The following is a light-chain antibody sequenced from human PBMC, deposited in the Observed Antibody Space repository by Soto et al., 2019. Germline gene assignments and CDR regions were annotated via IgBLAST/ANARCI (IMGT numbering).Light chain of an antibody. V-gene: IGKV3-15*01. CDR3: QQYKNWPPWT. CDR1: QIVSTN. J-gene: IGKJ1*01. Sequence: EIVMTQSPAILSVSPGGRATLSCRASQIVSTNLAWYQQKPGQAPRLLIYGASTRATGVPARFSGSGSGTEFTLTISRLQSEDFVVYYCQQYKNWPPWTFGQGTKVEIK. CDR2: GAS.